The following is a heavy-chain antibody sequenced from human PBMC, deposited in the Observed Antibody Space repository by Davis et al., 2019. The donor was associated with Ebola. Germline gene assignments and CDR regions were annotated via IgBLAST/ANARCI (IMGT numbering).Heavy chain of an antibody. Sequence: PSETLSLTCTVSGGSISTHYWTWIRQPPGKGLEWIGYIYYSGKTYYNPSLRSRITISLDTSKSQFSLRLTSLAVADTAIYFCARLWISYSYFDYWGQGILVTVSS. V-gene: IGHV4-30-4*01. CDR2: IYYSGKT. CDR3: ARLWISYSYFDY. J-gene: IGHJ4*02. CDR1: GGSISTHY. D-gene: IGHD2-15*01.